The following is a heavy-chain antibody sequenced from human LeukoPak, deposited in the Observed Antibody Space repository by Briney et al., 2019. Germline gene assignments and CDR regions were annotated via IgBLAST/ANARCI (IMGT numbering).Heavy chain of an antibody. CDR2: MNPNTGNA. J-gene: IGHJ3*02. CDR1: GNTFINYD. V-gene: IGHV1-8*01. CDR3: ARCTGGDCGGAFDI. Sequence: ASVKVSCKSSGNTFINYDINWLRQASGKGLDWMGWMNPNTGNADSAQKFQGRVTMTRNISISTAYMELSSLRLEDTAVYYCARCTGGDCGGAFDIWGQGTMVTVSS. D-gene: IGHD2-21*02.